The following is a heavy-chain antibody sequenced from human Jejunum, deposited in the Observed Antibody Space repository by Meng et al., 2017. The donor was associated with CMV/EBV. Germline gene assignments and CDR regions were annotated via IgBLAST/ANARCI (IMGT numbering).Heavy chain of an antibody. CDR1: GFTLSSYW. D-gene: IGHD3-10*01. CDR2: IKQDGSEV. J-gene: IGHJ6*02. CDR3: ARALSLWSGPRLDV. V-gene: IGHV3-7*01. Sequence: SGFTLSSYWMTWLRQAPGKGLEWVANIKQDGSEVYSADSVKGRFTVSRDNGKNALYLQMNSLRVEDTAVYYCARALSLWSGPRLDVWGQGTTVTVSS.